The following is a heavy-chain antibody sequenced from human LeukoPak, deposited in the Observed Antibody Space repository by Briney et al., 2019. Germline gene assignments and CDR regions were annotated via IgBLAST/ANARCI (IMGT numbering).Heavy chain of an antibody. V-gene: IGHV4-59*11. J-gene: IGHJ4*02. D-gene: IGHD3-22*01. Sequence: SETLSLTCTVSGGSISSHYWSWIRQPPGKGLEWIGYIYYSGSTNYNPSLKSRVTISVDTSKNQFSLKLSFVTAADTAVYYCARLAYYDDSSGYYAFDYWGQGTLVTVSS. CDR2: IYYSGST. CDR3: ARLAYYDDSSGYYAFDY. CDR1: GGSISSHY.